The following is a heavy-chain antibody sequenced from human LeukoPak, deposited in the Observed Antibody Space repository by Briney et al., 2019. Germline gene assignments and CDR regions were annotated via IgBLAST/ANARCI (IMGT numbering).Heavy chain of an antibody. CDR1: GFTYDDYC. V-gene: IGHV3-20*04. D-gene: IGHD3-10*01. CDR3: VRGFRGGPFDY. Sequence: GGSLRLSCACSGFTYDDYCMSWVRQAPGKGLEWVSGINRNGGSTGYADSVKGRFTISRDNAKNSLYLQMNSLRAEDTALYYCVRGFRGGPFDYWGQGTLVTVSS. J-gene: IGHJ4*02. CDR2: INRNGGST.